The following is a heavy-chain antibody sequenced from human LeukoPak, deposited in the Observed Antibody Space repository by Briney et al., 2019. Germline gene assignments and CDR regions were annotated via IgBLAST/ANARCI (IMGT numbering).Heavy chain of an antibody. J-gene: IGHJ6*04. V-gene: IGHV3-23*01. Sequence: PGGSLRLSCAASGFTFSSYGMGWVRQAPGKGLEWVSAISGSGGSTYYADSVKGRFTISRDNSKNTLYLQMNSLRAEDTAVYYCAKALYSGYDTSYYGMDVWGKGTTVTVSS. CDR3: AKALYSGYDTSYYGMDV. CDR2: ISGSGGST. CDR1: GFTFSSYG. D-gene: IGHD5-12*01.